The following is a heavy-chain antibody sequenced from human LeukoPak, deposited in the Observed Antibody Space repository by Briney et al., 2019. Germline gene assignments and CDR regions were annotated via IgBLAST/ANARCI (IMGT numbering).Heavy chain of an antibody. CDR3: AKDPRRYSRTGGYFDY. V-gene: IGHV3-30*18. CDR2: ISYDASNK. J-gene: IGHJ4*02. Sequence: GGSLRLSCAASGFTFSNYVIHWVRQAPGKGLEWVAVISYDASNKYYADSVKGRFTISRANSKNTLYLQMNSLRAEDTAVYYCAKDPRRYSRTGGYFDYWGQGTLVTVSS. D-gene: IGHD6-13*01. CDR1: GFTFSNYV.